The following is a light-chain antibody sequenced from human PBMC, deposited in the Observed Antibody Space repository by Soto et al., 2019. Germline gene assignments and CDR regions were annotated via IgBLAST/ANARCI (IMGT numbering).Light chain of an antibody. CDR2: QAS. Sequence: DIVLTQSPVTLSLSPGERATLSCRASQSVTSSYLAWYQQRPGQAPRLLIHQASTRATGIPDRFSGSGSGTDFTLTINRLEPEDFAVYYCQHYGGSPPVYFGGGNKVDIK. J-gene: IGKJ4*01. CDR1: QSVTSSY. CDR3: QHYGGSPPVY. V-gene: IGKV3-20*01.